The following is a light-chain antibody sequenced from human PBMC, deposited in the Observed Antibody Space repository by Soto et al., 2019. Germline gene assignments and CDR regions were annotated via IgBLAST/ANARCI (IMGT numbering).Light chain of an antibody. V-gene: IGKV1-33*01. Sequence: ITMSQSPSSVSAKVGDRVDIPCQGSQDIKNYLNWYQQKSGKAPKLLIYDGSDLETGVPSRFSGSGSVTHFTFTIISLQPEEIATYYCQQYDNTPLTFGRGTKVDI. CDR3: QQYDNTPLT. CDR1: QDIKNY. CDR2: DGS. J-gene: IGKJ4*01.